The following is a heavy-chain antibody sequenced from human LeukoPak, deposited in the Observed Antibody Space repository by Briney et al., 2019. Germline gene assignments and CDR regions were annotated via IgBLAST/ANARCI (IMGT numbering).Heavy chain of an antibody. CDR2: INHSGST. V-gene: IGHV4-34*01. J-gene: IGHJ5*02. CDR1: GGSFSGYY. D-gene: IGHD5-18*01. CDR3: AGGDTAMARFDP. Sequence: SETLSLTCAVYGGSFSGYYWSWIRQPPGKGLEWIGEINHSGSTNYNPSLRSRVTISVDTSKNQFSLKLSSVTAADTAVYYCAGGDTAMARFDPWGQGTLVTVSS.